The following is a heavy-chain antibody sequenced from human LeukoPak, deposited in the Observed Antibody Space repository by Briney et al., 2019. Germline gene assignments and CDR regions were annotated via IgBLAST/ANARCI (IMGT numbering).Heavy chain of an antibody. Sequence: SETLSLTCIVSGGSISTSAYYWGWIRQPPGEGLQWIGSIYYSGNTYYNSSLKSRVTISVDTSTSQFSLRLSSVTAADTAVYYCARGYSLDYWGQGTLVTVSS. CDR2: IYYSGNT. V-gene: IGHV4-39*01. CDR3: ARGYSLDY. J-gene: IGHJ4*02. D-gene: IGHD5-18*01. CDR1: GGSISTSAYY.